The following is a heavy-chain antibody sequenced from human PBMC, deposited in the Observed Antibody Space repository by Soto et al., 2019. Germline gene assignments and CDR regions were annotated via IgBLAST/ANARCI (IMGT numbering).Heavy chain of an antibody. J-gene: IGHJ1*01. CDR2: ISGSGGST. V-gene: IGHV3-23*01. CDR3: ATFPQDDYGDPEYFQH. Sequence: PGGSLRLSCAASGFTFSSYDMSWVRQAPGKGLEWVSAISGSGGSTYYADSVKGRFTISRDNSKNTLYLQMNSLRAEDTAVYYCATFPQDDYGDPEYFQHWGQGTLVTVSS. CDR1: GFTFSSYD. D-gene: IGHD4-17*01.